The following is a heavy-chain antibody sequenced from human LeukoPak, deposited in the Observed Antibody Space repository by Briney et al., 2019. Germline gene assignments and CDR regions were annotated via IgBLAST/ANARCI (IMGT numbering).Heavy chain of an antibody. CDR2: ISGSGGTT. CDR1: GFTFSSYA. CDR3: AKDRIAATGTPEY. V-gene: IGHV3-23*01. Sequence: GGSLRLSCAASGFTFSSYAMSWVRQAPGKGLEWVSTISGSGGTTYYADSVKGRFTISRDNSKNTLYLQMNSLRAEDTAVHYCAKDRIAATGTPEYWGQGTLVTVSS. J-gene: IGHJ4*02. D-gene: IGHD6-13*01.